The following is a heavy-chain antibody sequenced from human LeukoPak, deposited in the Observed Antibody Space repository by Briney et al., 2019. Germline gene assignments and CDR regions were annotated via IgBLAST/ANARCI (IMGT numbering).Heavy chain of an antibody. D-gene: IGHD4-23*01. Sequence: SETLSLTCTVSGGSISSYYWGWIRQPPGKGLEWIGSVYYSGSTYYNPSLKSRVTISVDTSKNQFSLKLSSVTAADTAVYYCARHWGDYGGPNDYWGQGTLVTVSS. CDR1: GGSISSYY. CDR3: ARHWGDYGGPNDY. J-gene: IGHJ4*02. CDR2: VYYSGST. V-gene: IGHV4-39*01.